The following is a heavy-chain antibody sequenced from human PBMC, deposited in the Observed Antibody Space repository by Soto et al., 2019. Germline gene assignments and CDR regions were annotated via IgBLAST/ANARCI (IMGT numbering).Heavy chain of an antibody. CDR1: GGTFSSNA. Sequence: QVQLVQSGAEVKKPGSSVKVSCKASGGTFSSNAISWVRQAPGQGLEWMGGIIPIYASPNYAQNFQGRVTVTADKATSTADLALIRLKLTDSAIYYCAVTVTGSRSPLAHWGRGTLVIVSS. D-gene: IGHD3-9*01. CDR2: IIPIYASP. V-gene: IGHV1-69*06. CDR3: AVTVTGSRSPLAH. J-gene: IGHJ4*02.